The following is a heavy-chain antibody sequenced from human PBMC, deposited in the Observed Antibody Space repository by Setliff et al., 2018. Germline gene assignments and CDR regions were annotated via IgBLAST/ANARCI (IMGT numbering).Heavy chain of an antibody. CDR3: ARLDNFWSGYLDY. CDR2: INHSGST. CDR1: GGSFSGYY. D-gene: IGHD3-3*01. Sequence: SETLSLTCAVYGGSFSGYYWSWIRQPPGKRLEWIGEINHSGSTNYNPSLKSRVTISVDTSKNQFSLKLSSVTAADTAVYYCARLDNFWSGYLDYWGQGTLVTAPQ. J-gene: IGHJ4*02. V-gene: IGHV4-34*01.